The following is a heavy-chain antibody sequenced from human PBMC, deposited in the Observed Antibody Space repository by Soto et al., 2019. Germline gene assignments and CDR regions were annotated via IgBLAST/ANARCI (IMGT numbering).Heavy chain of an antibody. CDR2: ISGSGGST. V-gene: IGHV3-23*01. J-gene: IGHJ4*02. D-gene: IGHD6-19*01. Sequence: GGSLRLSCAASGFTFSSYAMSWVRQAPGKGLEWVSAISGSGGSTYYADSVKGRFTISRDNSKNTLYLQMNSLRAEDTAVYYCAPYSSGWSGWGYFDYWGQGTLVTVSS. CDR1: GFTFSSYA. CDR3: APYSSGWSGWGYFDY.